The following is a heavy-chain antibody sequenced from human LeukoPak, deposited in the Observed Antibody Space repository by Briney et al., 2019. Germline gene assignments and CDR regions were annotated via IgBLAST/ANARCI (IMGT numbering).Heavy chain of an antibody. CDR3: ARRYLWGAIPEYFDL. CDR1: GGSFSGYY. V-gene: IGHV4-34*01. J-gene: IGHJ2*01. CDR2: IYYSGST. Sequence: SETLSLTCAVYGGSFSGYYWSWIRQPPGKGLEWIGSIYYSGSTYYNPSLKSRVTISVDTSKNQFSLKLSSVTAADTAVYYCARRYLWGAIPEYFDLWGRGTLVTVSS. D-gene: IGHD2-2*02.